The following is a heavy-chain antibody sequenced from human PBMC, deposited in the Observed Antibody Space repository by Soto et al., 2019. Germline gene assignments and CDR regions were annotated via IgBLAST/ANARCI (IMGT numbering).Heavy chain of an antibody. D-gene: IGHD3-16*02. J-gene: IGHJ4*02. CDR2: ISSSSSYI. Sequence: EVQLVESGGGLVKPGGSLRLSCAASGFTFSSYSMNWVRQAPGKGLEWVSSISSSSSYIYYEDSVKGRFTISRDNAKNPLYLQMNSLRAEDTAVYYCAKEAGELSTRSFDYWGQGTLVTVSS. CDR1: GFTFSSYS. V-gene: IGHV3-21*01. CDR3: AKEAGELSTRSFDY.